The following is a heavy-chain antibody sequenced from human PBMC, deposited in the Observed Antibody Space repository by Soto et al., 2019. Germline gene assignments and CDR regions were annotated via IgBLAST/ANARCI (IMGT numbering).Heavy chain of an antibody. Sequence: GASVKVSCKASGYTFTSYDINWVRQATGQGLEWMGWMNPNSGNTGYAQKFQGRVTMTRNTSISTAYMELSSLRSEDTAVYYCARGLKYYDFWSGYYYYYSGMYVWCQGITVTVS. CDR2: MNPNSGNT. CDR1: GYTFTSYD. CDR3: ARGLKYYDFWSGYYYYYSGMYV. J-gene: IGHJ6*02. V-gene: IGHV1-8*01. D-gene: IGHD3-3*01.